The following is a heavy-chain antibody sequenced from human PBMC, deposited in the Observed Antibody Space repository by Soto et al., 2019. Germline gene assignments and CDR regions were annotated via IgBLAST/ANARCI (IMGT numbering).Heavy chain of an antibody. CDR2: SYHSGST. CDR1: RDSISSSNC. Sequence: SATLSLTCAVSRDSISSSNCWSWFRQPPGKGLEWIGESYHSGSTNYNPSLKSRVTISVDKSKNQFSLKLSSVTAADTAVYYCARDRGASGRSAFDIWGQGTMVT. CDR3: ARDRGASGRSAFDI. D-gene: IGHD3-10*01. V-gene: IGHV4-4*02. J-gene: IGHJ3*02.